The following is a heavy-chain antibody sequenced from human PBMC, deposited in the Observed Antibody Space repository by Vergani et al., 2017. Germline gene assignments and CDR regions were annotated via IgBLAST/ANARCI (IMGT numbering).Heavy chain of an antibody. D-gene: IGHD3-22*01. CDR2: IYHSGST. Sequence: QVQLQESGPGLVKPSETLSLTCTVSGGSISSGYYWGWIRQPPGKGLEWFGSIYHSGSTYYNPSLKSRVTISVDTSKNQFSLKLSSVTAADTAVYYCARQVMIVVVKGWGQGTLVTVSS. CDR1: GGSISSGYY. J-gene: IGHJ4*02. V-gene: IGHV4-38-2*02. CDR3: ARQVMIVVVKG.